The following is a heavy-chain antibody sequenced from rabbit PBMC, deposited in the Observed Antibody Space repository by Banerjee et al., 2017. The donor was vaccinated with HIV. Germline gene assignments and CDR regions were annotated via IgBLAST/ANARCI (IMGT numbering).Heavy chain of an antibody. V-gene: IGHV1S45*01. J-gene: IGHJ4*01. CDR3: ARDFNL. CDR1: GLDFSSSFW. CDR2: IYNGDDNT. Sequence: QQQLEESGGGLVKPGGTLTLTCKASGLDFSSSFWICWVRQAPGKGLEWIAGIYNGDDNTYYASWAKGRFTISKTSSTTVTLQMTSLTAADTATYFCARDFNLWGQGTLVTVS.